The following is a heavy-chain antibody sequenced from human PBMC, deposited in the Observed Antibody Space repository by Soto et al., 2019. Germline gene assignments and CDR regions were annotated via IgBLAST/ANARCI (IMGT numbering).Heavy chain of an antibody. Sequence: ASVKVSCKASGYTFTSYGISWVRQAPGQGLEWMGWISAYNGNTNYAQKLLGRVTMTTDTSTSTAYMELRSLRSDDTAVYYCARDRRRGDCYWGYYSYYGMDVWGQGTTVTVSS. J-gene: IGHJ6*02. CDR2: ISAYNGNT. D-gene: IGHD2-21*02. V-gene: IGHV1-18*01. CDR3: ARDRRRGDCYWGYYSYYGMDV. CDR1: GYTFTSYG.